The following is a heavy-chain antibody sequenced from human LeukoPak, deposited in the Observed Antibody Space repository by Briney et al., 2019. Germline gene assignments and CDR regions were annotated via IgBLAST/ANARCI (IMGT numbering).Heavy chain of an antibody. CDR3: AKGGYGSGSYPDYYYYGMDV. J-gene: IGHJ6*02. D-gene: IGHD3-10*01. Sequence: GRSLRLSCAASGFTFSNYGMYWVRQAPGRGLEWVAVIWYDGSQKYYGDSVKGRFTISRDNAKNSLYLQMNSLRAEDTAVYYCAKGGYGSGSYPDYYYYGMDVWGQGTTVTVSS. CDR1: GFTFSNYG. CDR2: IWYDGSQK. V-gene: IGHV3-33*03.